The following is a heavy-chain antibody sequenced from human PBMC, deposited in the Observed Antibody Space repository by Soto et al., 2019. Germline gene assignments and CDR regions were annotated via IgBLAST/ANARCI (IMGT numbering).Heavy chain of an antibody. CDR1: GFTFGTTD. J-gene: IGHJ5*02. Sequence: LQSGGGLVQPGGSLTLSCAASGFTFGTTDMSWVRQAPGEGLEWVSTIDGSGGITYYADSVKGRFTVSRDNSRNTVYLQTNRLRGDDTALYYCVKNSGWFNTWGQGARVTVSS. CDR3: VKNSGWFNT. CDR2: IDGSGGIT. D-gene: IGHD3-10*01. V-gene: IGHV3-23*05.